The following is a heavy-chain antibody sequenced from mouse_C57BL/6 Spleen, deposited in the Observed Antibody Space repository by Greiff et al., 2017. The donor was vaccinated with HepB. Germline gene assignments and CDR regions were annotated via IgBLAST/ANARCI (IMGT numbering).Heavy chain of an antibody. CDR2: IDPSDSYT. CDR1: GYTFTSYW. D-gene: IGHD2-4*01. CDR3: ARAGDYYYFDY. J-gene: IGHJ2*01. V-gene: IGHV1-69*01. Sequence: VQLQQPGAELVMPGASVKLSCKASGYTFTSYWMHWVKQRPGQGLEWIGEIDPSDSYTNYNQKFKGKSTLTVDKSSSTAYMQLSSLTSEDSAVYYCARAGDYYYFDYWGQGTTLTVSS.